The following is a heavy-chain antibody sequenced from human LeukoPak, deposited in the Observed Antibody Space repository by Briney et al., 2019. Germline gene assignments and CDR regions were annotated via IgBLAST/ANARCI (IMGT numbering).Heavy chain of an antibody. CDR3: ARYTPVVVAGTNFFDY. CDR2: INRSGST. D-gene: IGHD6-19*01. CDR1: GFTFSDYY. Sequence: GSLRLSCAASGFTFSDYYMSWIRQAPGKGLEWIGEINRSGSTNYNPSLKSRVTISIDTSKNQFSLKLSSVTAADTAVYYCARYTPVVVAGTNFFDYWGQGILVTVSS. V-gene: IGHV4-34*01. J-gene: IGHJ4*02.